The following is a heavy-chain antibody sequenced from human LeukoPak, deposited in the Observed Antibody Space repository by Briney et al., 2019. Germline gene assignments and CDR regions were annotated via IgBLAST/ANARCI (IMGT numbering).Heavy chain of an antibody. CDR1: GGSISSSSYY. V-gene: IGHV4-39*07. CDR2: IYYSGST. CDR3: AREGRITMVRGVTCFDY. J-gene: IGHJ4*02. D-gene: IGHD3-10*01. Sequence: SETLSLTCTVSGGSISSSSYYWGWIRQPPGKGLEWIGSIYYSGSTYYNPSLKSRVTISVNTSKNQFSLKLSSVTAADTAVYYCAREGRITMVRGVTCFDYWGQGTLVTVSS.